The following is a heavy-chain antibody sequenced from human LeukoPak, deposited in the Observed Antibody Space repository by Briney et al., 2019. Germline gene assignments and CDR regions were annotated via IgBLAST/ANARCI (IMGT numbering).Heavy chain of an antibody. Sequence: PGGSLRLSCAASGFTFSSYSMNWARQAPGKGLEWVSSISSSSSYIYYADSVKGRFTISRDNAKNSLYLQMNSLRAVDTAVYYCARDLDPSSSPFPYYFDYWGQGTLVTVSS. CDR2: ISSSSSYI. V-gene: IGHV3-21*01. D-gene: IGHD6-6*01. CDR3: ARDLDPSSSPFPYYFDY. CDR1: GFTFSSYS. J-gene: IGHJ4*02.